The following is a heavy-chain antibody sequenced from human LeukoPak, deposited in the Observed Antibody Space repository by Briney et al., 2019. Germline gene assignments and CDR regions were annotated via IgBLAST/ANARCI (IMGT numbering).Heavy chain of an antibody. J-gene: IGHJ3*02. CDR1: GFTFSSYA. V-gene: IGHV3-23*01. D-gene: IGHD5-12*01. Sequence: PGGSLRLSCAASGFTFSSYAMSWVRQAPGKGLEWVSAISGSGGSTYYADSVKGRFTISRDNSKNTLYLQMNSLRAEDTAVYYCAKDGGYSGYDPADAFDIWGQGTMVTVSS. CDR3: AKDGGYSGYDPADAFDI. CDR2: ISGSGGST.